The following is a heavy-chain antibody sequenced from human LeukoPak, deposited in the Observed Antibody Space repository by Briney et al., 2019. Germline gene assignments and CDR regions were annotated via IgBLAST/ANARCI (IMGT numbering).Heavy chain of an antibody. Sequence: SSETLSLTCAVYGGSSSGYYWSWIRQPPGKGLEWIGKINHSGSTNYNPSLKSRVTISVDTSKNQFSLKLSSVTAADTAVYYCAGYSGYGGYFDYWGQGTLVTVSS. J-gene: IGHJ4*02. CDR1: GGSSSGYY. CDR3: AGYSGYGGYFDY. V-gene: IGHV4-34*01. CDR2: INHSGST. D-gene: IGHD5-12*01.